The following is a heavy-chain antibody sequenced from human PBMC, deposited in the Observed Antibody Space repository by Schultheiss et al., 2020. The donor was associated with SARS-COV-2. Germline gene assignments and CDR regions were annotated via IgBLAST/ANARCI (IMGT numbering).Heavy chain of an antibody. V-gene: IGHV2-70*12. Sequence: SGPTLVKPTQTLTLTCTFSGFSLSTSGMCVSWIRQPPGKALEWLALIDWDDDKYYSTSLKTRLTISKDTSKNQVVLTMTKMDPVDTATYYCAHRGDGEYVGIFDYWGQGTLVTVSS. CDR2: IDWDDDK. CDR3: AHRGDGEYVGIFDY. CDR1: GFSLSTSGMC. D-gene: IGHD4-17*01. J-gene: IGHJ4*02.